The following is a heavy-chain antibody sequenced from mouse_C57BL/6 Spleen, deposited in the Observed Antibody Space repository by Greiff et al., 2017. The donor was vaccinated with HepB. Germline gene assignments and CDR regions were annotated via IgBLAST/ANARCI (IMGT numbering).Heavy chain of an antibody. Sequence: VKLQQSGAELVKPGASVKLSCKASGYTFTEYTIHWVKQRSGQGLEWIGWFYPGSGSIKYNEKFKDKATLTADKSSSTVYMELSRLTSEDSAVYFCARHEVGHYYGSSPFAYWGQGTLVTVSA. J-gene: IGHJ3*01. CDR2: FYPGSGSI. CDR3: ARHEVGHYYGSSPFAY. V-gene: IGHV1-62-2*01. CDR1: GYTFTEYT. D-gene: IGHD1-1*01.